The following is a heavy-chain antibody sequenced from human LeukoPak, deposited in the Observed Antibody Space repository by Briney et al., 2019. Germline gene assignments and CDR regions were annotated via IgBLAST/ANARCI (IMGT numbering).Heavy chain of an antibody. CDR2: IYHSGST. Sequence: SETLSLTCAVSGGSISSGGYSWSWIRQPPGKGLEWIGYIYHSGSTNYNPFLKSRVTISVDTSKNQFSLKLSSVTAADTAVYYCARKYYDFWSGSLSGDDAFDIWGQGTMVTVSS. V-gene: IGHV4-30-2*01. J-gene: IGHJ3*02. CDR1: GGSISSGGYS. CDR3: ARKYYDFWSGSLSGDDAFDI. D-gene: IGHD3-3*01.